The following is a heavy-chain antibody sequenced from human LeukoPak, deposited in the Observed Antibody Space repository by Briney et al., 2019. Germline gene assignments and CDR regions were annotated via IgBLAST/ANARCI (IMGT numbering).Heavy chain of an antibody. CDR2: ISAYNGKT. D-gene: IGHD5-18*01. CDR1: GYTFTSYY. Sequence: ASVKVSCKASGYTFTSYYITWVRQAPGQGLEWVGWISAYNGKTNYAQKFQGRVTMTIDTSTTTVYMDLRSLTSDDTAIYYCEKGGAMVATIDYWGQGTLVTVSS. J-gene: IGHJ4*02. CDR3: EKGGAMVATIDY. V-gene: IGHV1-18*01.